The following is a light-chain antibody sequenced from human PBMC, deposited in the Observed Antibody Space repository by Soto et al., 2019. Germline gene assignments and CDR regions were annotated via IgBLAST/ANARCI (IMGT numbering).Light chain of an antibody. CDR3: QQSFTIPIT. V-gene: IGKV1-39*01. CDR1: QSISSY. Sequence: DMQMTESPSFLSESVGQRVTITCVASQSISSYLNWYQQKPGKAPKLLIYAASSLQSGVPSRFSGSGSGTDFTLTINSLQPEDFATYYCQQSFTIPITFGQGTRLEI. CDR2: AAS. J-gene: IGKJ5*01.